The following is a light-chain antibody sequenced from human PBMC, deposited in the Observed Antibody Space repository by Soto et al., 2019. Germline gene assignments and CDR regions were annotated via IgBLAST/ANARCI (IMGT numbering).Light chain of an antibody. Sequence: QSALTQPASVSGSPGQSITISCTGTSSDVGGYNYVSWYQQHPGKAPKLLIYEVSNRPSGVSNRVSGSKSGNTASLTISGLQAEDEADYYCSSYTPSSTVVFGGGTQVTVL. CDR2: EVS. CDR3: SSYTPSSTVV. V-gene: IGLV2-14*01. J-gene: IGLJ2*01. CDR1: SSDVGGYNY.